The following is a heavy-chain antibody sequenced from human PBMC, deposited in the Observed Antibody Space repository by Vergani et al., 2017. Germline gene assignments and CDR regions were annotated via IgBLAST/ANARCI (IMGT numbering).Heavy chain of an antibody. Sequence: VQLLESGGGLVQPGGSLRLSCAASGFTFSSYAMSWVRQAPGKGLEWVAVISYDGSNKYYADSVKGRFTISRDNSKNTLYLQMNSLRAEDTAVYYCAGDPESLYYMDLWGKGTTVTVSS. CDR1: GFTFSSYA. CDR2: ISYDGSNK. V-gene: IGHV3-30*03. CDR3: AGDPESLYYMDL. J-gene: IGHJ6*03.